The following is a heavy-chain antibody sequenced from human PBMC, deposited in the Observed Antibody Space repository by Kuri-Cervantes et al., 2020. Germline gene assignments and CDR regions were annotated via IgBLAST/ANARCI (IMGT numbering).Heavy chain of an antibody. Sequence: SETLSLTCSVSGGSISSSSFNWGWIRQPPGKRLAWIGTIYYSGSTNHNPSLKSRVTISVDTSKNQFSLNLSSVTAADTAVYYCAISLYCSGGSCYSVPFDYWGQGTLVTVSS. D-gene: IGHD2-15*01. V-gene: IGHV4-39*01. CDR1: GGSISSSSFN. CDR3: AISLYCSGGSCYSVPFDY. J-gene: IGHJ4*02. CDR2: IYYSGST.